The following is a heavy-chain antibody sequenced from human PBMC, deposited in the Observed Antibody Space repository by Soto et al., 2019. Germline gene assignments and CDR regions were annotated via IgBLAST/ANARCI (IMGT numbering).Heavy chain of an antibody. J-gene: IGHJ4*02. CDR2: TYYRSKWYN. CDR3: ARDSYDYIWGSYNPFDY. V-gene: IGHV6-1*01. D-gene: IGHD3-16*01. CDR1: GDSVSSNSAA. Sequence: KQSQTLSLTCAISGDSVSSNSAAWNWIRQSPSRGLEWLGRTYYRSKWYNDYAVSVKSRITINPDTSKNQFSLQLNSVTPEDTAVYYCARDSYDYIWGSYNPFDYWGQGTLVTVSS.